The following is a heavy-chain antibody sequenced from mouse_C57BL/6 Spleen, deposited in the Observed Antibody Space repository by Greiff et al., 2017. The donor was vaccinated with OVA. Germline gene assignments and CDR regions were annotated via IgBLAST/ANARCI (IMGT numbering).Heavy chain of an antibody. CDR3: TSPYYYGSPWYFDV. D-gene: IGHD1-1*01. CDR2: IDPETGGT. V-gene: IGHV1-15*01. CDR1: GYTFTDYE. Sequence: QVQLKPSGAELVRPGASVTMSCKASGYTFTDYEMHWVKQTPVPGLEWIGAIDPETGGTAYNQKFTGKAILTADKASSTSYMELRSLTAEYSAVYSCTSPYYYGSPWYFDVWGTGTTVTVSS. J-gene: IGHJ1*03.